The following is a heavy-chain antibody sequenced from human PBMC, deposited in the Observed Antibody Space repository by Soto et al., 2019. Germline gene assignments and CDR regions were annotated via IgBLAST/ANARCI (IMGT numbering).Heavy chain of an antibody. Sequence: QVQLVESGGGVVQPGTSLRLSCAASGFTFNNYGMHWVRQAPGTGLEWVAAISNDGSDKYYADSVKGRLTISRDNSKNTLYLQMDSLRAEDTAVYYCAKDQGIAASHGIDWGQGTMVTGSS. CDR1: GFTFNNYG. D-gene: IGHD6-13*01. CDR2: ISNDGSDK. J-gene: IGHJ3*01. CDR3: AKDQGIAASHGID. V-gene: IGHV3-30*18.